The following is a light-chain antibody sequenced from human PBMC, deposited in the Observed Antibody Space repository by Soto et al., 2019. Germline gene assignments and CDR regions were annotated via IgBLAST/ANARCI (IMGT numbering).Light chain of an antibody. J-gene: IGKJ1*01. Sequence: ETVLTQSPGTLSLSPGERATLSCRASQSVSSSYLAWYQQKPGQAPRLLIYGASSRATVIPDRFSGSGSGTDFTLTISRMEPEDFAVYYCQQYGSSPPSWTFGQGTKVEIK. CDR1: QSVSSSY. CDR2: GAS. CDR3: QQYGSSPPSWT. V-gene: IGKV3-20*01.